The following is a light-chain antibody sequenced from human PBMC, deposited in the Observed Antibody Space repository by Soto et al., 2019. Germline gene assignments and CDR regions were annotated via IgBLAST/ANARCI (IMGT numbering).Light chain of an antibody. CDR1: QSVSSY. J-gene: IGKJ3*01. CDR3: QQRSNWPLFT. Sequence: EIVLTQSPATLSLSPGERATLSCRASQSVSSYLAWYQQKPGRDPRLLIYDASNMATGIPARFSGSGSGTDFTLTISSLEPEDFAVYYCQQRSNWPLFTFGPGTKVDIK. CDR2: DAS. V-gene: IGKV3-11*01.